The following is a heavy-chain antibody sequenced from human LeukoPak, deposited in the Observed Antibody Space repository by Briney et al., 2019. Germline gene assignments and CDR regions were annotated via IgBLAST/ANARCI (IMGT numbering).Heavy chain of an antibody. J-gene: IGHJ6*03. D-gene: IGHD2-2*01. V-gene: IGHV3-23*01. CDR3: ARDFEVVHRTTNSYTYYYYRDV. CDR2: ISGSGGST. Sequence: GGSLRLSCAASGFTFSSYAMSWVRQAPGKGLEWVSAISGSGGSTYYADSVKGRFTISRDNSENTLYLQMNSLRAEDTAVYYCARDFEVVHRTTNSYTYYYYRDVWGKGTTVIVSS. CDR1: GFTFSSYA.